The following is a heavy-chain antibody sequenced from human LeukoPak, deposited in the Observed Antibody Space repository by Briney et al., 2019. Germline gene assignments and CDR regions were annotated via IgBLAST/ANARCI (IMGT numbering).Heavy chain of an antibody. CDR3: ARDPGVLVAASYYYYYMDV. Sequence: GGSLRLSCAASGFTFSSYGMHWVRQAPGKGLEWVAFIWDEGSNTYYADSVEGRFTISRDNYKITLYLQMNSLRAEDTAVYYCARDPGVLVAASYYYYYMDVWGKGTTVTVSS. CDR1: GFTFSSYG. CDR2: IWDEGSNT. V-gene: IGHV3-33*01. J-gene: IGHJ6*03. D-gene: IGHD2-15*01.